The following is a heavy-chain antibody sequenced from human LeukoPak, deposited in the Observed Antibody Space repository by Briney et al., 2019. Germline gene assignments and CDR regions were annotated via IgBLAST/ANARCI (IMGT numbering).Heavy chain of an antibody. CDR1: GGTFSSYT. V-gene: IGHV1-69*04. CDR3: ARDLGYYDSSGYFDY. J-gene: IGHJ4*02. D-gene: IGHD3-22*01. Sequence: SVKVSCKASGGTFSSYTISWVRQAPGQGLEWMGRIIPILGIANYSQKFQGRVTITADKSTSTAYMELSSLRSEDTAVYYCARDLGYYDSSGYFDYWGQGTLVTVSS. CDR2: IIPILGIA.